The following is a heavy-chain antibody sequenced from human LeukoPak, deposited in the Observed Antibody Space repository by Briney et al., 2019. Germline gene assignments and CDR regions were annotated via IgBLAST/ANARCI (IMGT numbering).Heavy chain of an antibody. D-gene: IGHD2-21*02. CDR1: GFTFSSYA. CDR2: ISGSGGST. V-gene: IGHV3-23*01. Sequence: PGGSLRLSCAASGFTFSSYAMSWVRQAPGKGLEWVSVISGSGGSTYNADSVKGRFTISRDNSKNTLYLQMNSLRIEDTAVYYCAKDPCTIGGDCYSSIDYWGQGTLVTVSS. J-gene: IGHJ4*02. CDR3: AKDPCTIGGDCYSSIDY.